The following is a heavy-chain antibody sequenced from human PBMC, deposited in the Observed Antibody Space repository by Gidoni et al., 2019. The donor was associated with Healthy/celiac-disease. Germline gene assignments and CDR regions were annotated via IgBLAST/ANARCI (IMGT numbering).Heavy chain of an antibody. CDR2: INSDGSST. V-gene: IGHV3-74*01. CDR3: ARGPHWSQDY. Sequence: EVQLVESGGGLVQPGGSLRLSCAASGFTFSSYWMHWVRQAPGKGLVWVSRINSDGSSTSYADSVKGRFTISRYNAKNTLYLQLNRLRAEDTAVYYCARGPHWSQDYWGQGTLVTVSS. CDR1: GFTFSSYW. D-gene: IGHD2-8*02. J-gene: IGHJ4*02.